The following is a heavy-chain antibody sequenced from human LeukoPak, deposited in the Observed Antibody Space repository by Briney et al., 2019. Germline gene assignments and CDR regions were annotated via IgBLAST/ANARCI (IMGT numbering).Heavy chain of an antibody. CDR2: IGTKAVNYAT. V-gene: IGHV3-73*01. Sequence: GGSLRLSCAASGFTFSGSTIHWVRQASGEGLEWVGRIGTKAVNYATTYTESVKGRFTISRDDSKNTAYLQMNSLKTEDTAVYFCSGGGPRGTYFIDNWGQGTLISVSS. D-gene: IGHD1-14*01. CDR1: GFTFSGST. J-gene: IGHJ4*02. CDR3: SGGGPRGTYFIDN.